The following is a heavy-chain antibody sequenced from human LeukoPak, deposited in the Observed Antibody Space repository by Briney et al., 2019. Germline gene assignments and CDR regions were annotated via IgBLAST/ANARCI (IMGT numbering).Heavy chain of an antibody. J-gene: IGHJ4*02. V-gene: IGHV3-30*02. CDR3: ARDWKYCSGGSCYSFSPSDY. D-gene: IGHD2-15*01. CDR1: GFTFSDYG. Sequence: GGSLRLSCAASGFTFSDYGMHWVRQASGKGLELVAFIQYDGNNKYYADSVKGRFTISRDNSKNILYLEMHSLRSDDTAVYYCARDWKYCSGGSCYSFSPSDYWGQGTLVTVSS. CDR2: IQYDGNNK.